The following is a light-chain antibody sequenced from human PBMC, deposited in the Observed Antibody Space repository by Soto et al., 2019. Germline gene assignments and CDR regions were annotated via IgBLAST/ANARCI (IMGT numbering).Light chain of an antibody. CDR2: AAS. CDR1: QGIRND. V-gene: IGKV1-17*01. Sequence: DIPMTQSPASLSAPVGDSVTITCRASQGIRNDLGWYHQKQGKAPTRLIYAASSLQSGVPSRFRGSGSGTELTITISSLKPEDFETYYCLQHNSYPPTFGQGTKVDIK. CDR3: LQHNSYPPT. J-gene: IGKJ1*01.